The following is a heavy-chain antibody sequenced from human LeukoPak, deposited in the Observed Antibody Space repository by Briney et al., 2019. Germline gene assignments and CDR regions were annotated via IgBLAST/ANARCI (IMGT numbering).Heavy chain of an antibody. CDR3: ARGIVVVAQLGYYYYYMDV. CDR2: IYYSGST. CDR1: GGSISSSSYY. D-gene: IGHD2-15*01. J-gene: IGHJ6*03. V-gene: IGHV4-39*07. Sequence: NPSETLSLTCTVSGGSISSSSYYWGWIRQPPGKGLEWIGSIYYSGSTNYNPSLKSRVTISVDTSKNQFSLKLSSVTAADTAVYYCARGIVVVAQLGYYYYYMDVWGKGTTVTISS.